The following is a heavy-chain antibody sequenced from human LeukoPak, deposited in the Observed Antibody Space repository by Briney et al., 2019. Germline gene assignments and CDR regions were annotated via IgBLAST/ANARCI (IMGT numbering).Heavy chain of an antibody. CDR3: ARGVGCSSSWYLSWFDP. V-gene: IGHV4-4*07. CDR2: IYTSGST. CDR1: GGSISSYY. D-gene: IGHD6-13*01. Sequence: SETLSLTCTVSGGSISSYYWSWIRQPAGKGLEWIGRIYTSGSTNYNPSLKSRVTMSVDTSKNQFSLKLSSVTAADTAVYYCARGVGCSSSWYLSWFDPWGQGTLVTVSS. J-gene: IGHJ5*02.